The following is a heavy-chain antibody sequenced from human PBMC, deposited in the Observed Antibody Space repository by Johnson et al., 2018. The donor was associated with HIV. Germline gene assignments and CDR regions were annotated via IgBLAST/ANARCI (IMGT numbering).Heavy chain of an antibody. CDR1: GFTFDDYA. Sequence: VESGGGLVQPGRSLKLSCAASGFTFDDYAMHWVRQAPGKGLEWVSGINSDGSSTRYADSVKGRCTIYRDNDKISLYLQMSSLRAAYTAVYYCTRDRLLFLGWLSDGFDILGQGTMVTVSS. V-gene: IGHV3-9*01. CDR2: INSDGSST. CDR3: TRDRLLFLGWLSDGFDI. D-gene: IGHD3-3*01. J-gene: IGHJ3*02.